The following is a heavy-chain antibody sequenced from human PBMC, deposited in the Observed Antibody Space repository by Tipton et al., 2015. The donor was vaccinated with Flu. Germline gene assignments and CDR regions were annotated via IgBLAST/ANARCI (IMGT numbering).Heavy chain of an antibody. Sequence: TLSLTCAVYGGSFSGYYWSWIRQPPGKGLEWIGEINHSGSTNYNPSLKSRVTISLDTSKNQFSLKLSSVTAADTAVYYCARGGGFDPWGQGTLVTVSS. J-gene: IGHJ5*02. V-gene: IGHV4-34*01. CDR1: GGSFSGYY. CDR2: INHSGST. D-gene: IGHD3-16*01. CDR3: ARGGGFDP.